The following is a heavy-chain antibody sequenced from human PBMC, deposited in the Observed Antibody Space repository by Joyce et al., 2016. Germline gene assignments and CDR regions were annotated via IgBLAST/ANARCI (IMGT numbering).Heavy chain of an antibody. V-gene: IGHV3-48*02. J-gene: IGHJ4*02. D-gene: IGHD1-7*01. Sequence: EVQLLESGGGLVQPGGSLRLSCAASGFSFNYYIMNWVRQAPVKWLEWISYINSTGSTRFYAVSGKYRFTTSRDNAKNSLYLQMNSLRDEYTAVYYCTRRNEGNFFLDYWGQGTLVTVSS. CDR3: TRRNEGNFFLDY. CDR1: GFSFNYYI. CDR2: INSTGSTR.